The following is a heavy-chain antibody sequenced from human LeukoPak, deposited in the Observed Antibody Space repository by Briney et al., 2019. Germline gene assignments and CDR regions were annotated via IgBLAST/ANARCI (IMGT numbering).Heavy chain of an antibody. CDR2: ISYDGSNK. Sequence: PGGSLRLSCAASGFTFSSYGMHWVRQAPGKGLEWVAVISYDGSNKYYADSVKGRFTISRDNSKNTLYLQMNSLRAEDTAVYYCAKVRCRGSCYLFDYWGQGTLVTVSS. J-gene: IGHJ4*02. CDR1: GFTFSSYG. CDR3: AKVRCRGSCYLFDY. V-gene: IGHV3-30*18. D-gene: IGHD2-15*01.